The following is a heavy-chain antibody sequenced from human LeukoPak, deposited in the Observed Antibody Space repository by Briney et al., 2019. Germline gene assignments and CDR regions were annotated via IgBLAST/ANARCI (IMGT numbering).Heavy chain of an antibody. CDR2: IYYSGST. CDR1: GGSISSYH. Sequence: SETLSLTCTVSGGSISSYHWSWIRQPPGKGLECIGYIYYSGSTHYNPSLKSRVTISVDTSKNQFSLKLTSVTAADTAVYFCARARNYYDSSDYYYEGDAFDIWGQGTMVTVSS. D-gene: IGHD3-22*01. CDR3: ARARNYYDSSDYYYEGDAFDI. J-gene: IGHJ3*02. V-gene: IGHV4-59*01.